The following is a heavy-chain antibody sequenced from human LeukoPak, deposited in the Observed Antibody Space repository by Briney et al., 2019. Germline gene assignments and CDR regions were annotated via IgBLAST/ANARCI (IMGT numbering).Heavy chain of an antibody. CDR1: GYTFTGYY. Sequence: GASVKVSCKASGYTFTGYYMHWVRQAPGQGLEWMGRINPNSGGTNYAQKFQGRVTMTRDTSISTAYMELSRLRSDDTAVYYCARWVEYGSGSSQGDYWGQGTLVTVSS. CDR3: ARWVEYGSGSSQGDY. V-gene: IGHV1-2*06. CDR2: INPNSGGT. D-gene: IGHD3-10*01. J-gene: IGHJ4*02.